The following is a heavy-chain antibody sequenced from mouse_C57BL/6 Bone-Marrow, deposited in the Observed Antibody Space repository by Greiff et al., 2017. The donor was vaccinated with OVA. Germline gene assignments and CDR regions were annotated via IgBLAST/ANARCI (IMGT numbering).Heavy chain of an antibody. J-gene: IGHJ2*01. Sequence: QVQLKQPGAELVKPGASVKLSCKASGYTFTSYWMHWVKQRPGQGLEWIGMIHPNSGSTNYNEKFKSKATLTVDKSSSTAYMQLSSLTSEDSAVYYCAREADGYTGYWGQGTTLTVSS. CDR3: AREADGYTGY. CDR2: IHPNSGST. CDR1: GYTFTSYW. D-gene: IGHD2-3*01. V-gene: IGHV1-64*01.